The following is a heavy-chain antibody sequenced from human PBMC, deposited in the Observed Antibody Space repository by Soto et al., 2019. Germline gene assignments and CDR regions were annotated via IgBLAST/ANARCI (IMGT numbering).Heavy chain of an antibody. CDR2: IYYSGST. CDR1: CGSISSSIYY. Sequence: SLTCTVSCGSISSSIYYWGWIRQPPGKGLEWIGSIYYSGSTYYNPSLKSRVTISVDTSKNQFSLKLSSVTAADTAVYYCATTGIAAAGTGENYYYYYGMDVWGQGTTVTVSS. D-gene: IGHD6-13*01. V-gene: IGHV4-39*01. J-gene: IGHJ6*02. CDR3: ATTGIAAAGTGENYYYYYGMDV.